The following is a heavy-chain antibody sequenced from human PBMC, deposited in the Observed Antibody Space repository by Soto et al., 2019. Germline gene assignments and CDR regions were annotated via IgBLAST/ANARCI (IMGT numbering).Heavy chain of an antibody. CDR1: GFTFSSYA. V-gene: IGHV3-30-3*01. Sequence: QVQLVESGGGVVQPGRSLKLSCAASGFTFSSYAMHWVRQAPGKGLEWVAVISYDGSNKYYADSVKGRFTISRDNSKNTLYLQMNSLRAEDTAVYYCARDNSPYSSGWHNRHFDYWGQGTLVTGSS. CDR3: ARDNSPYSSGWHNRHFDY. J-gene: IGHJ4*02. D-gene: IGHD6-19*01. CDR2: ISYDGSNK.